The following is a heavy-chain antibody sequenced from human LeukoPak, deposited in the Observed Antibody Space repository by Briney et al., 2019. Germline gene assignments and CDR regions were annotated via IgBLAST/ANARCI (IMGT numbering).Heavy chain of an antibody. CDR2: IYYSGST. J-gene: IGHJ4*02. V-gene: IGHV4-31*03. Sequence: PSETLSLTCTVSGGSISSGGYYWSWIRQHPGKGLEWIGYIYYSGSTYYNPSLKSRVTISVDTSKNQFSLKLSSVTAADTAVYYCARRGRVRYGDYDDYWGQGTLVTVSS. D-gene: IGHD4-17*01. CDR1: GGSISSGGYY. CDR3: ARRGRVRYGDYDDY.